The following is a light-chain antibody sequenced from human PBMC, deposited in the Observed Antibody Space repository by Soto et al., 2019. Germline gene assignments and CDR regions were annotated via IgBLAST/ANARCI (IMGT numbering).Light chain of an antibody. Sequence: QPVLTQSSSASASLGSSVKLTCTLSSGHSSYIIAWHQQQPGKAPRYLMKLEGSGSYNKGSGVPDHFSGSSSGADRYLTISNLQFEDEADYYCETWGSNTPYVFGTGTKLTVL. V-gene: IGLV4-60*02. CDR2: LEGSGSY. CDR3: ETWGSNTPYV. J-gene: IGLJ1*01. CDR1: SGHSSYI.